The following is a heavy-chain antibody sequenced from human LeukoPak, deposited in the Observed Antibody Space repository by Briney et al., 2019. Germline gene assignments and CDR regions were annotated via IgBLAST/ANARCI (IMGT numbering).Heavy chain of an antibody. V-gene: IGHV3-21*01. Sequence: GGSLRLSCAASGFTFSSYAMNWVRQAPGKGLEWASSISSSSSYIYYADSVRGRFTISRDNAKNSLYLQMNSLRAEDTAVYYCARDIRITMVRGVITHYFDYWGQGTLVTVSS. CDR2: ISSSSSYI. J-gene: IGHJ4*02. CDR3: ARDIRITMVRGVITHYFDY. CDR1: GFTFSSYA. D-gene: IGHD3-10*01.